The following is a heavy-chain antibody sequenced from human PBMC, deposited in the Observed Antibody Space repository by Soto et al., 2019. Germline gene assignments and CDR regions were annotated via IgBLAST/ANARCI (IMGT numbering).Heavy chain of an antibody. V-gene: IGHV1-69*06. J-gene: IGHJ6*02. D-gene: IGHD3-10*01. CDR3: ASLMSSGYYYGMDV. CDR1: GGTFSSYA. CDR2: IIPIFGTA. Sequence: ASVKVSCKASGGTFSSYAISWVRQAPGQGLEWMGGIIPIFGTANYAQKFQGRVTITADKSTSTAYMELSSLRSEDTAVYYCASLMSSGYYYGMDVWGHGTTVTVSS.